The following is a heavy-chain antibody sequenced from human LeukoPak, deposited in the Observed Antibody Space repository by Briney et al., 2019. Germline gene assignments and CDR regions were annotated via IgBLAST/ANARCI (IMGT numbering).Heavy chain of an antibody. J-gene: IGHJ4*02. Sequence: SQTLSLTFAISGDSGSSNSDAWNWIRQSPSRGLEWLGRTYYRSKWYNDYAVSVKSRITINPDTSKNQFSLQLNSVTPEDTAVYYCAREIYNYGYLYYCGQGTLVTVSS. CDR2: TYYRSKWYN. CDR3: AREIYNYGYLYY. CDR1: GDSGSSNSDA. D-gene: IGHD5-18*01. V-gene: IGHV6-1*01.